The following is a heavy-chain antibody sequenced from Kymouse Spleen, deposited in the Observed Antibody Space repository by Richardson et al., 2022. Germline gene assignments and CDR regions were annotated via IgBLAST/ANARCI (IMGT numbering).Heavy chain of an antibody. CDR2: ISAYNGNT. Sequence: QVQLVQSGAEVKKPGASVKVSCKASGYTFTSYGISWVRQAPGQGLEWMGWISAYNGNTNYAQKLQGRVTMTTDTSTSTAYMELRSLRSDDTAVYYCAPRITIF*LVTPGLTTGAREPWSPSPQ. V-gene: IGHV1-18*01. J-gene: IGHJ4*02. CDR1: GYTFTSYG. CDR3: APRITIF*LVTPGLTT. D-gene: IGHD3-9*01.